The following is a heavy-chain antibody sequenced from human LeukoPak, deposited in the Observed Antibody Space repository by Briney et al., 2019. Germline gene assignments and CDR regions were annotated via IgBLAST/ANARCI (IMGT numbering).Heavy chain of an antibody. J-gene: IGHJ4*02. D-gene: IGHD2-2*01. Sequence: GGSLRLSCAASGFTFSSYSMNWVRQAPGKGLEWVSYISSSSSTIYYADSVKGRFTISRDNAKNSLYLQMNSLRAEDTAVYYCARDPPGPYCSSTSCYPLFDYWGQGTLVTVSS. CDR3: ARDPPGPYCSSTSCYPLFDY. CDR2: ISSSSSTI. CDR1: GFTFSSYS. V-gene: IGHV3-48*01.